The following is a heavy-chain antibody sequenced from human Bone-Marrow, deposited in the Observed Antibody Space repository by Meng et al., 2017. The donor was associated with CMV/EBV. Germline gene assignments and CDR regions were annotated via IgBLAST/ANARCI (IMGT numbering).Heavy chain of an antibody. CDR2: IRSKAYGGTT. CDR3: TRVRYDRSGYYLLPDDY. Sequence: GGFLRLSCTASGFTFGDYAMNWVRQAPGKGLEWVGFIRSKAYGGTTEYTASVRGRFTISRDDSKSIAYLQMNSLKIEDTAVYYCTRVRYDRSGYYLLPDDYWGQGTRVTGSS. D-gene: IGHD3-22*01. J-gene: IGHJ4*02. V-gene: IGHV3-49*04. CDR1: GFTFGDYA.